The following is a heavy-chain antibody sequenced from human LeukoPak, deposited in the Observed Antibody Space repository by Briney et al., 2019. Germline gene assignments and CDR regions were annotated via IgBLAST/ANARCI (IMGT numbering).Heavy chain of an antibody. CDR1: GYTFTSYY. J-gene: IGHJ4*02. V-gene: IGHV1-46*01. D-gene: IGHD3-22*01. Sequence: GASVKVSCKASGYTFTSYYMHWVRQAPGQGLEWMGIINPSGGSTSYAQKFQGRVTMTRDTSTSTVYMELSSLRSEDTAVYYCATLGDYYDSSGYYQQAGYFDYWGQGTLVTVSS. CDR3: ATLGDYYDSSGYYQQAGYFDY. CDR2: INPSGGST.